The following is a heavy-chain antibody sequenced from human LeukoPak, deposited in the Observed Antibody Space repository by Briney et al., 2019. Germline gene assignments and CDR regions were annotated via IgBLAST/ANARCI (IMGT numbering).Heavy chain of an antibody. D-gene: IGHD2/OR15-2a*01. CDR2: INAYNGNT. CDR1: GFTLSSYG. CDR3: ARRQGTTLNFDY. J-gene: IGHJ4*02. Sequence: ASVKVSCKASGFTLSSYGFSWVRQAPGQGLEWMGWINAYNGNTNYAQNLQGRVTMTTDTSTSTAYMELRSLRSDDTAVYYCARRQGTTLNFDYWGQGTLVTVSS. V-gene: IGHV1-18*01.